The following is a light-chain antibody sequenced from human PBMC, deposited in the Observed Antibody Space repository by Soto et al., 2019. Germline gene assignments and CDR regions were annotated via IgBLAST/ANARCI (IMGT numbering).Light chain of an antibody. CDR2: EVN. V-gene: IGLV2-8*01. J-gene: IGLJ2*01. CDR3: SSYAGSNSVV. CDR1: SSDIGAYNY. Sequence: QSVLAQSPSASGSPGQSVTISCTGSSSDIGAYNYVSWYQQHPGRAPKLIIYEVNKRPSGVPDRFSGSKSGNTASLTVSGLQADDEADYYCSSYAGSNSVVFGGGTKLTVL.